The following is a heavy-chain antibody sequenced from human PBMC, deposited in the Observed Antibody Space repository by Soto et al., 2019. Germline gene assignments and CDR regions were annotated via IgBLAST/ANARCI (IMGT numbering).Heavy chain of an antibody. J-gene: IGHJ4*02. Sequence: QVQLVQSGAEVKKPGASVKVSCKASGSTFSGYYMHWVRQAPGQGLEWMGWINTLSGDTSFPQKFQGRLAMTRDTSIDTAFMEVSRLTSDGTAIYYCARSLLNVILPLAYWCQGTLVSVSS. D-gene: IGHD3-3*02. V-gene: IGHV1-2*02. CDR2: INTLSGDT. CDR1: GSTFSGYY. CDR3: ARSLLNVILPLAY.